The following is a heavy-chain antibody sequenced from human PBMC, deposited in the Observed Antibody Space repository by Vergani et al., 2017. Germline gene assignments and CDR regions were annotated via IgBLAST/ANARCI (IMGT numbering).Heavy chain of an antibody. CDR3: ARDSLLWFGEPFDY. CDR2: IWYDGSNK. V-gene: IGHV3-33*01. CDR1: GFTFSSYG. J-gene: IGHJ4*02. Sequence: QVQLVESGGGVVQPGRSLRLSCGASGFTFSSYGMHWVRQAPGKGLEWVAVIWYDGSNKYYADSVKGRFTISRDNSKNTLYLQMNSLRAEDTAVYYCARDSLLWFGEPFDYWGQGTLVTVSS. D-gene: IGHD3-10*01.